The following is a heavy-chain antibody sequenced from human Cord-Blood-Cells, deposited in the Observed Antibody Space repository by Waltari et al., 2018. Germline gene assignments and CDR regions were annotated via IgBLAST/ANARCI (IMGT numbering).Heavy chain of an antibody. CDR1: GGSFSGYY. V-gene: IGHV4-34*01. J-gene: IGHJ4*02. CDR2: INHSGST. D-gene: IGHD3-10*01. CDR3: ARSPVRRGNYYGSGSFDY. Sequence: QVQLQQWGAGLLKPSETLSLTCAVYGGSFSGYYWSWIRQPPGKGLEWIGEINHSGSTNYNPSLKSRVTISVDTSKNQFSLKLSSVTAADTAVYYCARSPVRRGNYYGSGSFDYWGQGTLVTVSS.